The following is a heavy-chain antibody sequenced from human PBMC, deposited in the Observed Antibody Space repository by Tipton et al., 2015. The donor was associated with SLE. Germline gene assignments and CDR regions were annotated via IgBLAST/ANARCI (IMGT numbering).Heavy chain of an antibody. CDR3: VKGGQFREFYRFDN. V-gene: IGHV3-7*03. Sequence: SLRLSCAASGFTFSSYWMSWVRQAPGKGLEWVANIKQDGSEKYYVDSVKGRFTISRDNAKNFLYLQMSSLRDEDTAFYYCVKGGQFREFYRFDNWGQGALVTVSS. D-gene: IGHD3-10*01. CDR1: GFTFSSYW. CDR2: IKQDGSEK. J-gene: IGHJ4*02.